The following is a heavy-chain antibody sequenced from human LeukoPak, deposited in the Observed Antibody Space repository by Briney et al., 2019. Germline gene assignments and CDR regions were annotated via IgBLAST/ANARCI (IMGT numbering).Heavy chain of an antibody. J-gene: IGHJ3*01. D-gene: IGHD4-11*01. CDR2: IKQDGSAK. V-gene: IGHV3-7*03. CDR1: GFTFSSYW. Sequence: GGSLRLSCAASGFTFSSYWMSRVRQAPGKGLEWVANIKQDGSAKYYVDSVKGRFTISRGNAKNSLYLQMGSLRAEDTAIYYCANEYSKGDVWGQGTTVTVSS. CDR3: ANEYSKGDV.